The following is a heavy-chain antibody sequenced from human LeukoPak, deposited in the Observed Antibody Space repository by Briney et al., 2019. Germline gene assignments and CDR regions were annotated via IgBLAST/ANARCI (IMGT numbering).Heavy chain of an antibody. D-gene: IGHD3-10*01. CDR2: ISYDGSNK. CDR1: GFTFSSYA. J-gene: IGHJ4*02. CDR3: AREPLLWFGELSWYFDY. Sequence: GGSLRLSCAASGFTFSSYAMHWVRQAPGKGLEWVAVISYDGSNKYYADSVKGRFTISRDNSKNTLYLQMNSLRAEDTAVYYCAREPLLWFGELSWYFDYWGQGTLVTVSS. V-gene: IGHV3-30-3*01.